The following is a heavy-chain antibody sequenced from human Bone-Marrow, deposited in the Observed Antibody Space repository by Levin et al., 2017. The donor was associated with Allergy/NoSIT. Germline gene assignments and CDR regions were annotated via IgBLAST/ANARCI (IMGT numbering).Heavy chain of an antibody. CDR1: GGSISSTSYH. Sequence: SQTLSLTCTVSGGSISSTSYHWGWIRQPPGKTLEWIGTIYYTGDTFYKPSLNSRVTISLDTSENQLSLKLTSVTAADTGVYYCARFSSWFHGMDVWGQGTTVTVSS. CDR3: ARFSSWFHGMDV. D-gene: IGHD2-2*01. CDR2: IYYTGDT. V-gene: IGHV4-39*07. J-gene: IGHJ6*02.